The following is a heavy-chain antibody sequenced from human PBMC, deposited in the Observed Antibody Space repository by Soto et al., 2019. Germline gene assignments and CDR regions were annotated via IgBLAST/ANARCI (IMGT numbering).Heavy chain of an antibody. V-gene: IGHV3-48*02. J-gene: IGHJ6*02. Sequence: GGSLRLSCAASGFTFSSYSMNWVRQAPGKGLEWVSYISSSSSTIYHADSVKGRFTISRDNAKNSLYLQMNSLRDEDTAVYYCASEYDYGDLNYYYYGMDVWGQGTTVTVSS. CDR3: ASEYDYGDLNYYYYGMDV. CDR1: GFTFSSYS. CDR2: ISSSSSTI. D-gene: IGHD4-17*01.